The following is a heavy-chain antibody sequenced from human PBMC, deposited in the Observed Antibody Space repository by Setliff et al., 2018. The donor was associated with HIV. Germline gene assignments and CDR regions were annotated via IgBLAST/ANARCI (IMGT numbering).Heavy chain of an antibody. CDR1: GGSFSGSY. Sequence: SETLSLTCAVYGGSFSGSYWSWIRQPPGKGLEWIGELNYDGVTNHNPSLRSRVTISVDTSRKQWSLRLNSVTAADTAVYYCATSYCRGADCPQMYDYWGQGTLVTVSS. CDR3: ATSYCRGADCPQMYDY. D-gene: IGHD2-21*02. J-gene: IGHJ4*02. CDR2: LNYDGVT. V-gene: IGHV4-34*01.